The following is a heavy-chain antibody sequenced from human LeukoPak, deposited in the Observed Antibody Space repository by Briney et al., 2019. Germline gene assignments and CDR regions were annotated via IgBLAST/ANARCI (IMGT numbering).Heavy chain of an antibody. CDR1: GYTFSNYG. Sequence: GASVKVSCKASGYTFSNYGIRWVRQAPGQGLEWIGWISAYNDNTNYAQKFQGRVTMTTDTSTSTAYMELRSPRFDDTAVYYCARDDYGDYQRYWGQGTLVTVSS. V-gene: IGHV1-18*01. CDR3: ARDDYGDYQRY. J-gene: IGHJ4*02. CDR2: ISAYNDNT. D-gene: IGHD4-17*01.